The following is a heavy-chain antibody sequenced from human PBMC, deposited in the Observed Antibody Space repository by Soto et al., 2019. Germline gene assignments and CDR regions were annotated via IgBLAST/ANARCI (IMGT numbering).Heavy chain of an antibody. CDR2: SYYRGST. CDR1: GGSISIRSHY. D-gene: IGHD3-3*01. CDR3: ATDEGFGVVTPFFEY. Sequence: TLSLTCTVSGGSISIRSHYWGWIRQSPGKHLEWIGSSYYRGSTHYNPSLKTRVTISVDTSKNQVFLKVFSVTAADTAVYYCATDEGFGVVTPFFEYWGQXILVTVS. V-gene: IGHV4-39*02. J-gene: IGHJ4*02.